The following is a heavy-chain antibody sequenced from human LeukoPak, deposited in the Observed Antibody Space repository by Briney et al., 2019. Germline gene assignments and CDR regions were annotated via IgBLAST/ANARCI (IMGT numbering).Heavy chain of an antibody. CDR3: ARGPYRAVLSNFDY. Sequence: ASVKVSCKVSGYTSPFYGITWVRQAPGQGLEWMGIINPSGGSTSYAQKFQGRVTMTRDTSTSTVYMELSSLRSEDTAVYYCARGPYRAVLSNFDYWGQGTLVTVSS. J-gene: IGHJ4*02. CDR1: GYTSPFYG. D-gene: IGHD3-16*02. CDR2: INPSGGST. V-gene: IGHV1-46*01.